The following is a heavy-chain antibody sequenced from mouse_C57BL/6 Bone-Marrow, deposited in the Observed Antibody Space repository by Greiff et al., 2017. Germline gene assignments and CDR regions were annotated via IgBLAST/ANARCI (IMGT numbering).Heavy chain of an antibody. Sequence: QVHVKQSGAELVRPGASVTLSCKASGYTFTDYEMHWVKQTPVHGLEWIGAIDPETGGTAYNQKFKGKAILTADKSSSTAYMELRSLTSEDSAVYYCTGWDGYWGQGTTLTVSS. CDR1: GYTFTDYE. CDR3: TGWDGY. J-gene: IGHJ2*01. V-gene: IGHV1-15*01. CDR2: IDPETGGT. D-gene: IGHD4-1*01.